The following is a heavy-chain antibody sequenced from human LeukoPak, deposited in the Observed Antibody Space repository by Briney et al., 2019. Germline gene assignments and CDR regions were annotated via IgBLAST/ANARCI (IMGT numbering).Heavy chain of an antibody. J-gene: IGHJ2*01. CDR3: ARWRDYYDSSGYSYWYFDL. Sequence: SETLSLTCTVSGGSISNYYWNWIRQPPGKGLEWIGHIHYSGSTNYNSSLKSRVSISVHTSKNQFSLKLSSETGADTAVYYCARWRDYYDSSGYSYWYFDLWGRGTLVTVSA. V-gene: IGHV4-59*01. CDR2: IHYSGST. CDR1: GGSISNYY. D-gene: IGHD3-22*01.